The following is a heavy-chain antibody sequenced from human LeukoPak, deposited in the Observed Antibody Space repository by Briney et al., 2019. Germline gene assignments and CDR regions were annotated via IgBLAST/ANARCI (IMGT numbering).Heavy chain of an antibody. Sequence: GGSLRLSCAVSGFTFKSTFMNWVRQAPGKGLEWVSSISSSGSYIHCADSVKGRFTVSRDNDNDTLYLHMTGLSAEDSATYYCTRDYGARDDWGQGTLVAVSS. J-gene: IGHJ4*02. CDR2: ISSSGSYI. D-gene: IGHD4-17*01. V-gene: IGHV3-21*01. CDR3: TRDYGARDD. CDR1: GFTFKSTF.